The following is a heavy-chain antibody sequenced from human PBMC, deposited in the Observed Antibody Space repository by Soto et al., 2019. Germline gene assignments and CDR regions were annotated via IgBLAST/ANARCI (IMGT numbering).Heavy chain of an antibody. D-gene: IGHD3-22*01. V-gene: IGHV3-23*01. CDR1: GFTFSSYA. Sequence: PVGSLRLSCAASGFTFSSYAMSWVRQAPGKGLEWVSAISGSGGSTYYADSVKGRFTISRDNSKKTLYLQMNSLRAEDTAVYYCAKDSMIVVVRPLDIWGQGTMVTVSS. J-gene: IGHJ3*02. CDR3: AKDSMIVVVRPLDI. CDR2: ISGSGGST.